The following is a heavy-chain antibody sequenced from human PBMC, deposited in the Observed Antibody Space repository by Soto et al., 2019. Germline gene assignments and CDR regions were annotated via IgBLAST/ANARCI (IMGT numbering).Heavy chain of an antibody. D-gene: IGHD6-19*01. Sequence: ASVKVSCKASGFTFTSSAVQWVRQARGQRLEWIGWIVVGSGNTNYAQKFQERVTITRDMSTSTAYMELSSLRSEDTAVYYCAAVIGWAYYYYYGMDVWGQGTTVTVS. CDR1: GFTFTSSA. J-gene: IGHJ6*02. V-gene: IGHV1-58*01. CDR3: AAVIGWAYYYYYGMDV. CDR2: IVVGSGNT.